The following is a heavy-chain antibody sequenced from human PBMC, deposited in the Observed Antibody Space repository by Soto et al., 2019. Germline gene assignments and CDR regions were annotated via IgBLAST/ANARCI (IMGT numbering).Heavy chain of an antibody. V-gene: IGHV5-51*01. D-gene: IGHD6-6*01. J-gene: IGHJ4*02. CDR1: YW. Sequence: YWSWIRQMPGKGLECMGIIYPGDADTRYSPSFEGQVTISADKSINTAYLQWSSLKASDTAMYFCARLTYTTSSRHFDYWGQGALVTVSS. CDR3: ARLTYTTSSRHFDY. CDR2: IYPGDADT.